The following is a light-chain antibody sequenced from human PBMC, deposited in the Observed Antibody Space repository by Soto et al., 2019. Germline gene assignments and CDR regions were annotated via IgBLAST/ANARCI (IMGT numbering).Light chain of an antibody. CDR1: SSDVGSYKD. CDR3: CAYADTFYV. V-gene: IGLV2-11*01. CDR2: DVS. J-gene: IGLJ1*01. Sequence: QSVLTQPRSVAGSPGQSVTSSCTGTSSDVGSYKDVSWYQHHPGKVPKLMIYDVSERPSGGPDRFSGSKSGNTASLTISGLQAEDEAIYYCCAYADTFYVFGTGTKVTVL.